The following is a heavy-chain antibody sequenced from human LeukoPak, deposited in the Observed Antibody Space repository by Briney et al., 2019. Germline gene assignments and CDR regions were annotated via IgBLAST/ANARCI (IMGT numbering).Heavy chain of an antibody. V-gene: IGHV4-59*01. CDR3: ARDYAFDI. CDR2: IYYICST. CDR1: GDSISSYY. J-gene: IGHJ3*02. Sequence: PSETLSLTCTVSGDSISSYYWSWIRQPPGKGLEWIGYIYYICSTYYNPSLKSRVTISIDTSKNQFSLNLSSVTAADTAVYYCARDYAFDIWGQGTMVTVSS.